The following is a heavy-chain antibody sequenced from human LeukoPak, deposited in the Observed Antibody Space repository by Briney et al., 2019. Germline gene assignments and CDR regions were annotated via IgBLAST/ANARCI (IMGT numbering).Heavy chain of an antibody. CDR3: ARGGVIVAVYFDF. D-gene: IGHD2/OR15-2a*01. J-gene: IGHJ4*02. Sequence: PSGNPSLNSAGPGYSIKIDYYLGWVREPPREGLGGIGSIYHNGRDYYNPSLKSRVSISVDTSKNHFSLHLTSVTAADTAIYYCARGGVIVAVYFDFWGQGTLVTVSS. V-gene: IGHV4-38-2*01. CDR2: IYHNGRD. CDR1: GYSIKIDYY.